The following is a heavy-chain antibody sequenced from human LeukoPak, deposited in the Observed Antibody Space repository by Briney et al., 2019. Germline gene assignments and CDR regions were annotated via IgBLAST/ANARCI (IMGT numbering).Heavy chain of an antibody. CDR1: GFTFSYYA. V-gene: IGHV3-23*01. D-gene: IGHD3-9*01. CDR2: ISGSNNA. Sequence: GGPLRLSCAASGFTFSYYAMGWARQAPGKGLEWVSGISGSNNAYYTDSVKGRFTISRDNSKNTLYLQMNTLRAEDTAVYYCAKGVRYLDWWILDYWGQGTLVPVSS. J-gene: IGHJ4*02. CDR3: AKGVRYLDWWILDY.